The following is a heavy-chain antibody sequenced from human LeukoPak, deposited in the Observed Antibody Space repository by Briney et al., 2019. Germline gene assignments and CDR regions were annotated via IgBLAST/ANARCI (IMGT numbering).Heavy chain of an antibody. V-gene: IGHV1-46*01. CDR2: INPSGGST. CDR1: GYTFISYY. J-gene: IGHJ4*02. CDR3: ARAAVAGPRRGYYFDY. D-gene: IGHD6-19*01. Sequence: GASVKVSCKASGYTFISYYMHWVRQAPGQGLEWMGIINPSGGSTSYAQKFQGRVTMTRDTSTSTVYMELSSLRSEDTAVYYCARAAVAGPRRGYYFDYWGQGTLVTVSS.